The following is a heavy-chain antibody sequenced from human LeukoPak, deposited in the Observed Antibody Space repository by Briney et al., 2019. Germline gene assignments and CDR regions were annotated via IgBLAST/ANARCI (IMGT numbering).Heavy chain of an antibody. CDR3: ASTPYSSGWPFDY. Sequence: PGRSLRLSCAASGLTFSSNAMHWVRQAPGKGLEWVAVISYVGSNKYYADSVKGRFTISRDNSKNTLYVQMNSLRAEDTAVYYCASTPYSSGWPFDYWGQGTLVAVSS. V-gene: IGHV3-30-3*01. D-gene: IGHD6-19*01. CDR2: ISYVGSNK. J-gene: IGHJ4*02. CDR1: GLTFSSNA.